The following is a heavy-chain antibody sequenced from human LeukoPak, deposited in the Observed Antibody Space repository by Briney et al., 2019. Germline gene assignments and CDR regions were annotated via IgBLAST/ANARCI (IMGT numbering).Heavy chain of an antibody. Sequence: SETLSLTCTVSGVSISFYYWSWIQQPAGKGLEWIGRIYTSGSTNYNPSLKSRVTMSVDTSKNQFSLKLSSVTAADTAVYYCAREGYCSSSSCLYYYYYYMDVWGKGTTVTVSS. D-gene: IGHD2-2*01. CDR1: GVSISFYY. CDR3: AREGYCSSSSCLYYYYYYMDV. V-gene: IGHV4-4*07. J-gene: IGHJ6*03. CDR2: IYTSGST.